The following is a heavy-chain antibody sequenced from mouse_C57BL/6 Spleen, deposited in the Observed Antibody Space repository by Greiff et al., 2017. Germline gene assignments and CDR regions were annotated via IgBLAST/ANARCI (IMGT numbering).Heavy chain of an antibody. Sequence: VQLQQPGAELVKPGASVKLSCKASGYTFTSYWMPWVKQRPGRGLEWIGRIDPNSGGTKYNEKFKSKATLTVDKPSSTAYMQLSSLTSEDSAVYCCASGGRVYDCCFAYWGQGATLTVSS. V-gene: IGHV1-72*01. CDR1: GYTFTSYW. CDR2: IDPNSGGT. J-gene: IGHJ2*01. CDR3: ASGGRVYDCCFAY. D-gene: IGHD2-3*01.